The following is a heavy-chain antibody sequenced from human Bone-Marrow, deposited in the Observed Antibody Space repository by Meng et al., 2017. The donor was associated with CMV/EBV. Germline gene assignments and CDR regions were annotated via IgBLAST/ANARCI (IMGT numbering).Heavy chain of an antibody. V-gene: IGHV1-2*02. Sequence: ASVKVSCKASGYTFTGYYMHWVRQAPGQGLEWMGWINPNSGGTNYAQKFQGRVTMTRDTSISTAYMELSRLRSGDTAVFYCARVYCSTTSCYSLDPWGQGTLVTVSS. D-gene: IGHD2-2*02. CDR3: ARVYCSTTSCYSLDP. CDR1: GYTFTGYY. J-gene: IGHJ5*02. CDR2: INPNSGGT.